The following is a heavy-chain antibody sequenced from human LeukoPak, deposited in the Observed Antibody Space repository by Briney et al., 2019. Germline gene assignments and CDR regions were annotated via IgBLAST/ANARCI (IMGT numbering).Heavy chain of an antibody. CDR2: IYYSGST. V-gene: IGHV4-59*01. CDR1: GXSIGSYY. J-gene: IGHJ6*02. Sequence: PSETLSLTCTVSGXSIGSYYGSWIRQPPGKGLEWIGYIYYSGSTNSNPSLKSRVTISVDTSKNQFSLKLSSVTAADTAVYYCARDRNYDSTYGMDVWGQGTTVTVSS. D-gene: IGHD3-22*01. CDR3: ARDRNYDSTYGMDV.